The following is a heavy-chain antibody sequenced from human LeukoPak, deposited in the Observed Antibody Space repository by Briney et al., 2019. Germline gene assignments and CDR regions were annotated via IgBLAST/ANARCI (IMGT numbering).Heavy chain of an antibody. J-gene: IGHJ4*02. V-gene: IGHV1-18*01. CDR1: GYSFLTYG. D-gene: IGHD2-21*02. CDR2: INTNNGNT. CDR3: ARKGCVGDCYLFDY. Sequence: ASVKVSCKASGYSFLTYGINWVRLAPGQGPEWMGWINTNNGNTNYVQKFQGRVTMTTDKSTSTAYMELGSLGSDDTAVYYRARKGCVGDCYLFDYWGQGTLVTVSS.